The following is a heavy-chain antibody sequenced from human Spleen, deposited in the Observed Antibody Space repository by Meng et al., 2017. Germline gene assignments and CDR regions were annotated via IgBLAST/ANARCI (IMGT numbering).Heavy chain of an antibody. D-gene: IGHD4-11*01. CDR1: GGSFSDYY. Sequence: GSLRLSCVVSGGSFSDYYWSWIRQLPGKGLEWIGEINHSGSTNYNPSPESRATISVDTTQNNLSLKLSSVTAADATVYYFARGPTTMAHDFDYWGQGTLVTVSS. V-gene: IGHV4-34*01. CDR3: ARGPTTMAHDFDY. CDR2: INHSGST. J-gene: IGHJ4*02.